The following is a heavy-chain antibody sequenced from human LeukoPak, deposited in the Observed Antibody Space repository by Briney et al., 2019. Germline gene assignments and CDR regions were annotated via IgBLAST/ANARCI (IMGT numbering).Heavy chain of an antibody. Sequence: KPSETLSLTCTVSGGSISTYYWSWIRQPPGKGLEWIGYIYYSGRTNYNPSPKSRVTISVDTSKNQFSLKLSSVTAADAAVYYCARAFYYDSTGYYYPFNYWGQGTLVTVSS. J-gene: IGHJ4*02. D-gene: IGHD3-22*01. CDR2: IYYSGRT. V-gene: IGHV4-59*01. CDR1: GGSISTYY. CDR3: ARAFYYDSTGYYYPFNY.